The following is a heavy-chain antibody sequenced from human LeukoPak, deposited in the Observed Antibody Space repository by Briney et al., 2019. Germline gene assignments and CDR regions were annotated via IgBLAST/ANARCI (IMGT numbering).Heavy chain of an antibody. D-gene: IGHD2-8*01. CDR3: ARRLAEGCTNGVCYTEYYFDY. CDR2: IYYSGST. V-gene: IGHV4-39*01. Sequence: PSETLSLTCTVSGGSISSSSYYWGWIRQPPGKGLEWIGNIYYSGSTYYNPSLKNRVTISVDTSKNQFSLKLSSVTAADTAVYYCARRLAEGCTNGVCYTEYYFDYWGQGTLVTVSS. J-gene: IGHJ4*02. CDR1: GGSISSSSYY.